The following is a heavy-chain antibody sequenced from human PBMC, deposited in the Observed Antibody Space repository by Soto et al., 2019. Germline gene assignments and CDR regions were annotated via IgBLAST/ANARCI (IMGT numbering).Heavy chain of an antibody. J-gene: IGHJ6*02. CDR3: AKDILSSSWYDYYYYGMDV. D-gene: IGHD6-13*01. V-gene: IGHV3-30*18. Sequence: ESGGGVVQPGRSLRLSCAASGFTFSSYGMHWVRQAPGKGLEWVAVISYDGSNKYYADSVKGRFTISRDNSKNTLYLQMNSLRAEDTAVYYCAKDILSSSWYDYYYYGMDVWGQGTTVTVSS. CDR2: ISYDGSNK. CDR1: GFTFSSYG.